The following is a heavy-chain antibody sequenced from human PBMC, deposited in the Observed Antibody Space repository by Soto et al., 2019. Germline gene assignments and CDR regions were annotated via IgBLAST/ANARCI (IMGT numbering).Heavy chain of an antibody. CDR3: ARCTDGYNYWFDP. Sequence: SVKVSCKASGGTFSSYAISWVRQAPGQGLEWMGGIIPIFGTANYAQKFQGRVTITADESTSTAYMELSSLRSEDTAVYYCARCTDGYNYWFDPWGQGTLVTVSS. J-gene: IGHJ5*02. CDR1: GGTFSSYA. V-gene: IGHV1-69*13. CDR2: IIPIFGTA. D-gene: IGHD5-12*01.